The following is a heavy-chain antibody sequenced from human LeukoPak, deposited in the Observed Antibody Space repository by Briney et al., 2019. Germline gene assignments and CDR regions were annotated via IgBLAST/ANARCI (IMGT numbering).Heavy chain of an antibody. V-gene: IGHV3-48*03. CDR3: ARVAPYSSSWYGGSNYYYMDV. CDR1: GFTFSSYE. J-gene: IGHJ6*03. D-gene: IGHD6-13*01. Sequence: GGSLRLSCAASGFTFSSYEMNWVRQAPGKGLEWVSYISSSGSTIYYADSVKGRFTISRDNAKNSLYLRMNSLRAEDTAVYYCARVAPYSSSWYGGSNYYYMDVWGKGTTVTVSS. CDR2: ISSSGSTI.